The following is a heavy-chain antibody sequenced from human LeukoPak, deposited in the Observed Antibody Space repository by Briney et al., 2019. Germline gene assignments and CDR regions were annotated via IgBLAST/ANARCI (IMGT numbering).Heavy chain of an antibody. CDR3: VKGGQLGKLAY. J-gene: IGHJ4*02. D-gene: IGHD7-27*01. CDR1: GFTFSDYA. CDR2: INNGGST. V-gene: IGHV3-64D*09. Sequence: GGSLRLSCSASGFTFSDYAMHWVRQAPGRGLQYVSAINNGGSTYYADSVKGRFTISRDNSKNTLYLQMSSLRADDTAVYNCVKGGQLGKLAYWGQGTLVTVSS.